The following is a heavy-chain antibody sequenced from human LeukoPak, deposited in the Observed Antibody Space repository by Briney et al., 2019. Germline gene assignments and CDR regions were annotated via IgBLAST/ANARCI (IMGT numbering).Heavy chain of an antibody. J-gene: IGHJ4*02. V-gene: IGHV1-18*01. CDR3: ARGSTARYYYDSSGYYRGAVDY. D-gene: IGHD3-22*01. CDR1: GYTFTTYG. Sequence: ASVKVSCKASGYTFTTYGISWVRQAPGQGLEWMGWISAYNGNTNYAQKFQGRVTMTTDTSTSTAYMELRSLRSDDTAVYYCARGSTARYYYDSSGYYRGAVDYWGQGTLVTVSS. CDR2: ISAYNGNT.